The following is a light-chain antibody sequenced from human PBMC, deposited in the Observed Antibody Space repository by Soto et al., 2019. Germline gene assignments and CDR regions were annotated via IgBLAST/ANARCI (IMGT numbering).Light chain of an antibody. J-gene: IGKJ2*01. CDR2: GAS. CDR1: QSIRSN. V-gene: IGKV3-15*01. CDR3: QQYDIWPRT. Sequence: EIVMTQSPATLSVSPGERATLSCRASQSIRSNLAWHQQKPGQAPRLLIYGASTRATGISARFSGSGSGTEFTLTISSPQSEDFAVYYCQQYDIWPRTFGQGTKLEIK.